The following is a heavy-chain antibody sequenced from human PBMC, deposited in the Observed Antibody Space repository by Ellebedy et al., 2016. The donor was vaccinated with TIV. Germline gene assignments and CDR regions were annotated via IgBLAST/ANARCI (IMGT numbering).Heavy chain of an antibody. D-gene: IGHD3-22*01. V-gene: IGHV3-23*01. Sequence: GESLKIPCEASGFTFTSYAMSWVRQAPGKGLEWFPAISGSGGSTYYADSVKGRFTISRDNSKNTLYLQMNSLRAEDTGIYYCAKGRGGGSDTSAPRYYFDYWGLGTLVTVSS. CDR3: AKGRGGGSDTSAPRYYFDY. J-gene: IGHJ4*02. CDR2: ISGSGGST. CDR1: GFTFTSYA.